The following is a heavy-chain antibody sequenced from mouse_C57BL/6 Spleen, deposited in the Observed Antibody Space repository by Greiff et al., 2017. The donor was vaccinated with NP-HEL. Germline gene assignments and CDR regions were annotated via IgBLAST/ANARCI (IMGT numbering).Heavy chain of an antibody. Sequence: VQLQQPGAELVKPGASVKLSCKASGYTFTSYWMQWVKQRPGQGLEWIGEIDPSDSYTNYNQKFKGKATLTVDTSSSTAYMQLSSLTSEDSAVYYCARREELGRGNYAMDYWGQGTSVTVSS. CDR3: ARREELGRGNYAMDY. D-gene: IGHD4-1*01. J-gene: IGHJ4*01. CDR1: GYTFTSYW. V-gene: IGHV1-50*01. CDR2: IDPSDSYT.